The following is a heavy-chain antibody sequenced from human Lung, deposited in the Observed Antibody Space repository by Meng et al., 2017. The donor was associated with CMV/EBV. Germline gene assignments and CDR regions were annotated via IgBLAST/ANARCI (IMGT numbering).Heavy chain of an antibody. CDR3: ASLRSGFDPSRPWFVP. CDR2: INWNGNKT. Sequence: GESLKISCVASRFSLDDYDMTWVRQAPGKGLEWVSSINWNGNKTVYADSVKGRFIISRDNAENSLYLQVNSLRGDDTAFYHCASLRSGFDPSRPWFVPWGQGXLVTVSS. CDR1: RFSLDDYD. J-gene: IGHJ5*02. D-gene: IGHD5-12*01. V-gene: IGHV3-20*01.